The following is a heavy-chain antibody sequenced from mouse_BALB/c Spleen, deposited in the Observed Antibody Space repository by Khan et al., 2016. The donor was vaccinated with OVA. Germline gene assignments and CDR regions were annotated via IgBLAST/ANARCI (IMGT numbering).Heavy chain of an antibody. V-gene: IGHV1S137*01. D-gene: IGHD2-3*01. CDR3: ASAAYDGYYDY. CDR2: ISTYSGST. J-gene: IGHJ2*01. Sequence: VQLQESGPELVRPGVSVKISCKGSGYTFTDYAMYWVKQSLAKSLEWIGLISTYSGSTNYNQKFKGKVTMTVDKSSSAAYMELARLTSEDSAIYDCASAAYDGYYDYWGQGTALTVSS. CDR1: GYTFTDYA.